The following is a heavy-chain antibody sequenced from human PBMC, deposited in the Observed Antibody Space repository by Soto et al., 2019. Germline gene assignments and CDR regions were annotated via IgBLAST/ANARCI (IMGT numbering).Heavy chain of an antibody. CDR3: ASATVVDRYYFDY. CDR2: ISYDGSNK. Sequence: QVQLVESGGGVVQPGRSLRLSCAASGFTFRSYAILWVRQASGKGLEWVAVISYDGSNKYYADSVKGRFTISRDNSKNTLYLQMNSLRAEDTAVYYCASATVVDRYYFDYWGQGTLVTVSS. J-gene: IGHJ4*02. V-gene: IGHV3-30-3*01. D-gene: IGHD4-17*01. CDR1: GFTFRSYA.